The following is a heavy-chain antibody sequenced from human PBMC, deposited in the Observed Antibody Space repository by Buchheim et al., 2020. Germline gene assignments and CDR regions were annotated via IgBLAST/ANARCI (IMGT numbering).Heavy chain of an antibody. V-gene: IGHV3-13*05. CDR2: IGTAGDP. D-gene: IGHD2/OR15-2a*01. CDR1: GFTFSTYD. J-gene: IGHJ5*02. CDR3: ARGRYCDSTTCYMTGWFDP. Sequence: EVQLVESGGGLVQPGGSLRLSCVASGFTFSTYDMHWVRQATGEGLEWVSGIGTAGDPYYSDSVKGRFTMSRENAKNSLYLQMSSLRVGDTAVYYCARGRYCDSTTCYMTGWFDPWGQGTL.